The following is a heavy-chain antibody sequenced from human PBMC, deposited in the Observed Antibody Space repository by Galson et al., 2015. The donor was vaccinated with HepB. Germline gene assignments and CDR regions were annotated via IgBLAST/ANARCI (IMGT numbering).Heavy chain of an antibody. J-gene: IGHJ6*02. V-gene: IGHV3-30-3*01. CDR1: GFTFSSYA. Sequence: SLRLSCAASGFTFSSYAMHWVRQAPGKGLEWVAVISYDGSNKYYADSVKGRFTISRDNSKNTLYLQMNSLRAEDTAVYYCARGGGGKPPASYYYGMDVWGQGTTVTVSS. CDR2: ISYDGSNK. D-gene: IGHD2-15*01. CDR3: ARGGGGKPPASYYYGMDV.